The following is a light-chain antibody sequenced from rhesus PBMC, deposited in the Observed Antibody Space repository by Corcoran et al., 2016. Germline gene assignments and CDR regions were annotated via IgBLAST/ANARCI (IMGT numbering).Light chain of an antibody. CDR3: MQALEFPLT. CDR1: QSLLDSEDGNTY. Sequence: DIVMTQTPLSLPVTPGEPASISCRSSQSLLDSEDGNTYLDWYLQKPGQSPQLLIYEGSKRASGVPDRFSGSGVDTDFTLKISRVVAEDGGLDYCMQALEFPLTFGGGTKVEIK. J-gene: IGKJ4*01. CDR2: EGS. V-gene: IGKV2-104*02.